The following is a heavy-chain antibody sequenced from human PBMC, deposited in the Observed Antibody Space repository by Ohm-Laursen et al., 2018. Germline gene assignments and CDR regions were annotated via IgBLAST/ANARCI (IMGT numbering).Heavy chain of an antibody. V-gene: IGHV4-59*01. J-gene: IGHJ6*02. CDR3: ARVGYLYGMDV. Sequence: GTLSLTCTVSGGSISSYYWSWIRQPPGKGLEWIGYIYYSGSTNYNPSLKSRVTISVDTSKNQFSLKLSSVTAADTAVYYCARVGYLYGMDVWGQGTTVTVSS. CDR2: IYYSGST. D-gene: IGHD5-18*01. CDR1: GGSISSYY.